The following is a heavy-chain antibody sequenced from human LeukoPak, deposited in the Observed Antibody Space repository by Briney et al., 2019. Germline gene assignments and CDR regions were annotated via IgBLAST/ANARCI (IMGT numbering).Heavy chain of an antibody. CDR2: INHSGST. V-gene: IGHV4-34*01. J-gene: IGHJ4*02. D-gene: IGHD6-19*01. Sequence: SETLSLTCAVYGGSFSGYYWSWIRQPPGKGLEWIGEINHSGSTNYNPSLKSRVTISVDTSKNQFSLKLSSGTAADTAVYYCARGSAGVLGRLFDYWGQGTLVTVSS. CDR1: GGSFSGYY. CDR3: ARGSAGVLGRLFDY.